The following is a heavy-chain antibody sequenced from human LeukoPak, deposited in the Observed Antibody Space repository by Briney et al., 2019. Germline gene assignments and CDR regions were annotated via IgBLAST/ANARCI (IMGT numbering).Heavy chain of an antibody. Sequence: PGGSLRLSCAASGFTFSSYAMSWVRQAPGKGLEWVGFIRSKAYGGTTEYAASVKGRFTISRDDSKSIAYLQMNSLKTEDTAVYYCTRGGDYYDSSGPISWGQGTLVTVSS. CDR1: GFTFSSYA. V-gene: IGHV3-49*04. CDR3: TRGGDYYDSSGPIS. J-gene: IGHJ4*02. CDR2: IRSKAYGGTT. D-gene: IGHD3-22*01.